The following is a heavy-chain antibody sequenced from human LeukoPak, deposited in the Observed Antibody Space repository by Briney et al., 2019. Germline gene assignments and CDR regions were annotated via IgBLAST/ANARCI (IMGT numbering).Heavy chain of an antibody. V-gene: IGHV1-69*05. CDR1: GGTFSSYA. Sequence: GSSVKVSCKASGGTFSSYAISWVRQAPGQGLEWMGGIIPIFGTANYAQKFQGRVTITTDESTSTAYMELSSLRSEDTAVYYCAIGAGRDGYDAFDIWGQGTMGTVSS. CDR2: IIPIFGTA. D-gene: IGHD5-24*01. CDR3: AIGAGRDGYDAFDI. J-gene: IGHJ3*02.